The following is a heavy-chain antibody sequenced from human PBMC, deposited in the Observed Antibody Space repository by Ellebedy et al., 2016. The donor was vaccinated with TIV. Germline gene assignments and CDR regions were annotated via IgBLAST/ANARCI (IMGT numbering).Heavy chain of an antibody. V-gene: IGHV1-2*04. Sequence: ASVKVSXXASGYTFTGYYMHWVRQAPGQGLEWMGWINPNSGGTNYAQKFQGWVTMTRDTSISTAYMELSRLRSDDTAVYYCARDWELSYYFDYWGQGTLVTVSS. D-gene: IGHD1-26*01. CDR3: ARDWELSYYFDY. CDR1: GYTFTGYY. J-gene: IGHJ4*02. CDR2: INPNSGGT.